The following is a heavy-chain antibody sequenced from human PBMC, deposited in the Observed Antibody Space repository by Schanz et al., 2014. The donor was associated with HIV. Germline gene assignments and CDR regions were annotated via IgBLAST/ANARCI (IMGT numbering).Heavy chain of an antibody. CDR1: GFTVSNNY. J-gene: IGHJ4*02. D-gene: IGHD2-15*01. Sequence: EVQLVESGGGLIQPGGSLRLSCAASGFTVSNNYMSWVRQAPGKGLEWVSALSGSGGNTYYADSVKGRFTISRDNSKNTLYLQMNSLRAEDTAVYYCARRSSDGGYYDNWGQGTLVTVSS. CDR3: ARRSSDGGYYDN. V-gene: IGHV3-66*03. CDR2: SGSGGNT.